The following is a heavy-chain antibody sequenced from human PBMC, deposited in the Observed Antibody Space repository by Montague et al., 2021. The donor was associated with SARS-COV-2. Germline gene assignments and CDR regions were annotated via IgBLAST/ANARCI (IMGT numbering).Heavy chain of an antibody. Sequence: SETLSLTCAVYGGSFSFYYWSWLRQSPRSGLEWIAEITHSGPANYKPSLKSRVSISVDTSKNQFTLKLTSVTAADTAMYYCAKGREVVRAARTLVAFDLWGQGTMVTVSS. D-gene: IGHD2-2*01. V-gene: IGHV4-34*01. CDR3: AKGREVVRAARTLVAFDL. CDR2: ITHSGPA. J-gene: IGHJ3*01. CDR1: GGSFSFYY.